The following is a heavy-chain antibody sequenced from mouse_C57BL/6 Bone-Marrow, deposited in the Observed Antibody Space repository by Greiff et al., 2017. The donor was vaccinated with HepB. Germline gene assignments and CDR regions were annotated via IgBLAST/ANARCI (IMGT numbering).Heavy chain of an antibody. Sequence: EVKLMESGGGLVKPGGSLKLSCAASGFTFSSYTMSWVRQTPEKRLEWVATISGGGGNTYYPDSVKGRFTISRDNAKSTLYLQMSSLRSEDTALYYCASLYYYGSRDYWGQGTTLTVSS. CDR2: ISGGGGNT. J-gene: IGHJ2*01. D-gene: IGHD1-1*01. CDR3: ASLYYYGSRDY. V-gene: IGHV5-9*01. CDR1: GFTFSSYT.